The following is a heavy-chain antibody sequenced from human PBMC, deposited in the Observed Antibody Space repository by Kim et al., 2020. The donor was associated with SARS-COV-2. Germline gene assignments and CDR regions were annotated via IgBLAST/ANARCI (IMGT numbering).Heavy chain of an antibody. CDR3: AREPDYGDYFYY. J-gene: IGHJ4*02. Sequence: NYNPSLKSRVTISVDTSKNQFSLKLSSVTAADTAVYYCAREPDYGDYFYYCGKGTLV. D-gene: IGHD4-17*01. V-gene: IGHV4-59*01.